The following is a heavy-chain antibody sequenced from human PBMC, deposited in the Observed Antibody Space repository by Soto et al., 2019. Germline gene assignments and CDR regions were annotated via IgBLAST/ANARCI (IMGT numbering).Heavy chain of an antibody. CDR3: AKESGVTGGKKDY. D-gene: IGHD2-15*01. Sequence: QVQLVESGGGVVQPGRSLRLSCAASGFTFSSYGMHWVRQAPGKGLEWVAVISYDGSNKYYADSVKGRFTISRDNSKNTLYLQMNSLRAEDTAVYYCAKESGVTGGKKDYWGQETLVTVSS. CDR1: GFTFSSYG. J-gene: IGHJ4*02. CDR2: ISYDGSNK. V-gene: IGHV3-30*18.